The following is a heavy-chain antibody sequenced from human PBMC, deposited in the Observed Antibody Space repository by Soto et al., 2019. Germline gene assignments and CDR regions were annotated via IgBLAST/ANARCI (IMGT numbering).Heavy chain of an antibody. Sequence: ASVKVSCKASGYTFTSYYMHWVRQAPGQGLEWMGIINPSGGSTSYAQKFQGRVTMTRDTSTSTVYMELSSLRSDDTAVYYCARGAVAGTEADYYYYGMDVWGQGTTVTVSS. CDR2: INPSGGST. CDR1: GYTFTSYY. D-gene: IGHD6-19*01. J-gene: IGHJ6*02. CDR3: ARGAVAGTEADYYYYGMDV. V-gene: IGHV1-46*01.